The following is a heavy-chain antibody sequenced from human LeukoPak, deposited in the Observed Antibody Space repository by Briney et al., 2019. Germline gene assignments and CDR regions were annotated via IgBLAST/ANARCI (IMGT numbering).Heavy chain of an antibody. Sequence: SETLSLTCTVSGGSISSSSYYWGWIRQPPGKGLEWIGSIYYSGSTYYNPSLKSRVTISVDTSKNQFSLKLSSVTAADTAVYYCHVVPAAPYYYYYMDVWGKGTTVTVSS. CDR2: IYYSGST. CDR3: HVVPAAPYYYYYMDV. D-gene: IGHD2-2*01. J-gene: IGHJ6*03. CDR1: GGSISSSSYY. V-gene: IGHV4-39*01.